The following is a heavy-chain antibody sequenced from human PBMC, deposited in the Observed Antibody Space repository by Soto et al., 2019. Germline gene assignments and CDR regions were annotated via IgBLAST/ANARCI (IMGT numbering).Heavy chain of an antibody. CDR1: GDIFSNYT. CDR2: IIPILDLA. CDR3: ARVKTVSVSYEGDYYMDV. Sequence: QVQLVQSGAEVKKPGSSVRVSCKASGDIFSNYTISWVRQAPGQGLEWMGRIIPILDLANYPLRFQGRVTITADKATSTVSLELSSLRSEDTAIYYCARVKTVSVSYEGDYYMDVWGKGTTVTVSS. V-gene: IGHV1-69*02. J-gene: IGHJ6*03. D-gene: IGHD3-10*01.